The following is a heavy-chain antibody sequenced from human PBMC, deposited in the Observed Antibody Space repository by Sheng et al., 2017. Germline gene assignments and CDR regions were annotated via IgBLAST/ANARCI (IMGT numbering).Heavy chain of an antibody. CDR3: ARDLSGVRYMDV. CDR1: GYTFTGYY. J-gene: IGHJ6*03. D-gene: IGHD3-10*01. V-gene: IGHV1-2*02. Sequence: QVQLAQSGAEVKKPGASVTVSCKASGYTFTGYYMHWVRRAPGQGLEWMGWINPSSGGTNYAQKFQGRVTMTRDTSISTAYMELSRLTSDDTAVYYCARDLSGVRYMDVWGQGTTVTVSS. CDR2: INPSSGGT.